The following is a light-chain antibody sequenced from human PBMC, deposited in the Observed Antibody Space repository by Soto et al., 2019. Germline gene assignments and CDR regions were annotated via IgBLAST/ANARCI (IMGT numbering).Light chain of an antibody. J-gene: IGKJ4*01. CDR1: QSVSRSY. Sequence: EIVLTQSPGTLSLSPGERATLSCRASQSVSRSYLAWYQQKPGQAPRLLIYGASIRATGIPDRFSGSGSGTDFTLTISRLEPEDFAVYYCQQYHNSPLTFGGGTKVDIK. CDR2: GAS. CDR3: QQYHNSPLT. V-gene: IGKV3-20*01.